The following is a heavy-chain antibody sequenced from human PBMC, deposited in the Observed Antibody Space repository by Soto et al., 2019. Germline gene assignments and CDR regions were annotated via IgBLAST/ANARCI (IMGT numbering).Heavy chain of an antibody. J-gene: IGHJ4*02. CDR1: GGSISSSSYY. CDR2: IYYSGST. V-gene: IGHV4-39*01. CDR3: ARVKSFLEWLPIGRFDY. D-gene: IGHD3-3*02. Sequence: SETLSLTCTVSGGSISSSSYYWGWIRQPPGKGLEWIGSIYYSGSTYYNPSLKSRVTISVDTSKNQFSLKLSSVTAADTAVYYCARVKSFLEWLPIGRFDYWGQGTLVTVSS.